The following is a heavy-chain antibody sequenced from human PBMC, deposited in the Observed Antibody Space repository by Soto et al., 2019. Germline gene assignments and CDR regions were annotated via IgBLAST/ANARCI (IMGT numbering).Heavy chain of an antibody. CDR1: GGTFSSYS. Sequence: GASVKVSCKASGGTFSSYSISWVRQAPGQGLEWMGGIIPIFGTANCAQQFQGRVTITADESTSTAYMELSSLRSEDTAVYYCAIEYSSSPPYYPIGYWGQGTLVTVSS. J-gene: IGHJ4*02. CDR2: IIPIFGTA. D-gene: IGHD6-6*01. CDR3: AIEYSSSPPYYPIGY. V-gene: IGHV1-69*13.